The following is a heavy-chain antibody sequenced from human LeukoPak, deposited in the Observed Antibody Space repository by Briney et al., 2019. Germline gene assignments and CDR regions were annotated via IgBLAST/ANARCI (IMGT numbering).Heavy chain of an antibody. CDR1: GYIFTSYD. D-gene: IGHD6-19*01. CDR2: MNPNSGNT. CDR3: ARDSSGWYHWFDP. Sequence: VSVKVSCKASGYIFTSYDINWVRQATGQGLEWMGWMNPNSGNTGYAQKFQGRVTMTRNTSISTAYMELSSLRSEDTAVYYYARDSSGWYHWFDPWGQGTLVTVSS. J-gene: IGHJ5*02. V-gene: IGHV1-8*01.